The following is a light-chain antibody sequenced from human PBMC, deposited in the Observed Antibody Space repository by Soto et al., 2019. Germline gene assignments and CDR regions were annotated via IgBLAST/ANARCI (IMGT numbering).Light chain of an antibody. CDR2: GAS. CDR3: QQYGGSPPFT. Sequence: EIVLTQSPGTLSLSPGERATLSCRASQSVSSSYLAWYQQKPGQAPRLLIYGASSRATGIPDRFSGSGSGTDFPLTISRLEPEDVAVYYCQQYGGSPPFTFGPGTKVAIK. CDR1: QSVSSSY. J-gene: IGKJ3*01. V-gene: IGKV3-20*01.